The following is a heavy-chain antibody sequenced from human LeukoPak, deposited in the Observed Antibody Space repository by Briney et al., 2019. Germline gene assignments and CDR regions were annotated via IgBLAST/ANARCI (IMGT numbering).Heavy chain of an antibody. J-gene: IGHJ4*02. V-gene: IGHV3-74*01. CDR2: INSHGDTT. CDR3: ARASGYLNDLDF. D-gene: IGHD3-3*01. CDR1: GFTFSKYR. Sequence: PEGSLRLSCEATGFTFSKYRMHWVRQSPGKGLVWVSFINSHGDTTTYADSVRGRFTISRDNAKNTVFLQMTSLVAEDTAVYYCARASGYLNDLDFWGQGTLVSVSS.